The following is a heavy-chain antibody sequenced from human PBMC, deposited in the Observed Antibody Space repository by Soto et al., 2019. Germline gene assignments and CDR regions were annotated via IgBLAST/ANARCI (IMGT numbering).Heavy chain of an antibody. V-gene: IGHV4-30-2*01. Sequence: SETLSLTCAVSGGSISSGGYSWSWIRQPPGKGLEWIGYIYHSGSTYYNPSLKSRVTISVDRSKNQFSLKLSSVTAADTAVYYCARGGRRMVYQYYFDYWGQGTPVTVSS. CDR2: IYHSGST. CDR3: ARGGRRMVYQYYFDY. CDR1: GGSISSGGYS. D-gene: IGHD2-8*01. J-gene: IGHJ4*02.